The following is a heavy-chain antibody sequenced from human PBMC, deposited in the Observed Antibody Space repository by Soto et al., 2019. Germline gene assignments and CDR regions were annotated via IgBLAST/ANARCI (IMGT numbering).Heavy chain of an antibody. CDR3: AKVLREWLQLYPFDY. Sequence: EVQLLESGGGLVQPGGSLRLSCAASGFTFSSYAMSWVRQAPGKGLEWVSAISGSGGSTYYADSVKGRFTISRDNSKNTLXLQXXSLXAEDTAVYYCAKVLREWLQLYPFDYWGQGTLVTVSS. J-gene: IGHJ4*02. CDR1: GFTFSSYA. CDR2: ISGSGGST. D-gene: IGHD3-3*01. V-gene: IGHV3-23*01.